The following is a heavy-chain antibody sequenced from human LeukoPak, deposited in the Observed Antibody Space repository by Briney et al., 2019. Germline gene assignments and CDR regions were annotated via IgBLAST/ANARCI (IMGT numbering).Heavy chain of an antibody. J-gene: IGHJ4*02. D-gene: IGHD3-3*01. Sequence: GASVKVSCKASGYTFTSYYMHWVRQAPGQGLEWMGGFGPEDGETIYAQKFQGRVTMTEDTSTDTAYMELSSLRSEDTAVYYCATIYDFWSGYGYWGQGTLVTVSS. V-gene: IGHV1-24*01. CDR1: GYTFTSYY. CDR3: ATIYDFWSGYGY. CDR2: FGPEDGET.